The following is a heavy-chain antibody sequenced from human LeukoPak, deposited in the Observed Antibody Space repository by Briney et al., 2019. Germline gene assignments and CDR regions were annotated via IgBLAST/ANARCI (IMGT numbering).Heavy chain of an antibody. CDR1: GDSVSSNSAT. Sequence: SQTLSLTCAISGDSVSSNSATWNWIRQSPSRGLEWLGRTYYRSKWVNDYAVSVKGRVAINTDTSKNQVSLQLNSVTPEDTAVYYCTRGHDIAPGTWGQGTLVTVSS. CDR2: TYYRSKWVN. D-gene: IGHD3-9*01. CDR3: TRGHDIAPGT. V-gene: IGHV6-1*01. J-gene: IGHJ4*02.